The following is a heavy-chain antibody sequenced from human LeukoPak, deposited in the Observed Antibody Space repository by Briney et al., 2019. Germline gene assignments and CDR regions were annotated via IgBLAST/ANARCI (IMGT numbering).Heavy chain of an antibody. J-gene: IGHJ6*02. CDR2: INPNSGGT. Sequence: ASVKVSCKASGYTFTGYYMHWVRQAPGQGLEWMGWINPNSGGTNYAQKFQGRVTMTRDTSISTAYMELSRLRSEDTAVYYCARDSTMVRGRLNYYGMDVWGQGTTVTVSS. CDR3: ARDSTMVRGRLNYYGMDV. CDR1: GYTFTGYY. V-gene: IGHV1-2*02. D-gene: IGHD3-10*01.